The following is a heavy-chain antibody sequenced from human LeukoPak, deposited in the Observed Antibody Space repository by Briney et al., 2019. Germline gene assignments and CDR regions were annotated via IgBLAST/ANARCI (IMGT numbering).Heavy chain of an antibody. CDR1: GFTFSSYA. CDR3: AGVVGATNGDY. D-gene: IGHD1-26*01. Sequence: GGSLRLSCAASGFTFSSYAMSWVRQAPGKGLEWVSAISSSGGSTYYADSVKGRFTISRDNSKNTLYLQMNSLRAEDTAVYYCAGVVGATNGDYWGQGTLVTVSS. V-gene: IGHV3-23*01. J-gene: IGHJ4*02. CDR2: ISSSGGST.